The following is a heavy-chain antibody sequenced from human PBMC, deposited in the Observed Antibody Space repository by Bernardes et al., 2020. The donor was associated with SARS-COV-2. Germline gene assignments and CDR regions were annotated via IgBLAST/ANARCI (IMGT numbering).Heavy chain of an antibody. V-gene: IGHV1-18*01. J-gene: IGHJ4*02. CDR3: AREPPPRIGKRGGGAFDY. CDR1: GYTFTSYG. Sequence: ASVKVSCKASGYTFTSYGISWVRQAPGQGLEWMGWISAYNGNTNYAQKLQGRVTMTTDTSTSTAYMELRSLRSDDTAVYYCAREPPPRIGKRGGGAFDYWGQGTLVTVSS. D-gene: IGHD3-16*01. CDR2: ISAYNGNT.